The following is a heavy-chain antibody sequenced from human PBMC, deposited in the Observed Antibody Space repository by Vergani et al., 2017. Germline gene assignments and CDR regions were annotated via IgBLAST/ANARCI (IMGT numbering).Heavy chain of an antibody. J-gene: IGHJ3*02. CDR2: ISYDGSNK. CDR1: GFTFSSYG. D-gene: IGHD6-19*01. Sequence: VQIVESGGGLVQPGGSLRLSCAASGFTFSSYGMHWVRQAPGKGLEWVAVISYDGSNKYYADSVKGRFTISRDNSKNTLFLHMNSLRPEDTAVYYCAKVGRSEVAGTFGAFDIWGQGTMVTVSS. V-gene: IGHV3-30*18. CDR3: AKVGRSEVAGTFGAFDI.